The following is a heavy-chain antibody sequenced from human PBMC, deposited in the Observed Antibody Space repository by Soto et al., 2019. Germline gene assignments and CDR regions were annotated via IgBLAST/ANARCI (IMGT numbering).Heavy chain of an antibody. CDR2: INSNNGGT. Sequence: QVQLVQSGAEMKKPGASVKVSCKASGYTFTGYYMHWVRQAPGQGLEWMGWINSNNGGTSYAQKFQGWVTMTRDTSISTAYMELRRLRSDDTAVYYCARGPLTHCDYWGQGTLVTVSS. CDR3: ARGPLTHCDY. J-gene: IGHJ4*02. D-gene: IGHD2-21*01. V-gene: IGHV1-2*04. CDR1: GYTFTGYY.